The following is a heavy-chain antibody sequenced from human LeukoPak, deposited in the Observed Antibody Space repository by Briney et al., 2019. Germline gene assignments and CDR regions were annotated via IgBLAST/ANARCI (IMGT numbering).Heavy chain of an antibody. D-gene: IGHD6-19*01. V-gene: IGHV1-69*04. CDR3: ARVEAVAGNRNTYYYYYGMDV. J-gene: IGHJ6*02. Sequence: SVKVSCKASGGTFSSCAISWVRQAPGQGLEWMGRIIPIFGIANYAQKFQGRVTITADKSTSTAYMELSSLRSEDTAVYYCARVEAVAGNRNTYYYYYGMDVWGQGTTVTVSS. CDR2: IIPIFGIA. CDR1: GGTFSSCA.